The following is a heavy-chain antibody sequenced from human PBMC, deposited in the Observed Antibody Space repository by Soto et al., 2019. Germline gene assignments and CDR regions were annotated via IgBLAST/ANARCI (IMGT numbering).Heavy chain of an antibody. CDR3: ARGEAIGDYP. CDR1: GLTFSSYW. CDR2: IREDGGEK. V-gene: IGHV3-7*01. D-gene: IGHD3-10*01. J-gene: IGHJ5*02. Sequence: EEQLVESGGGLVQPGGSLRLSCAASGLTFSSYWMTWVRQAPGKGLEWVANIREDGGEKNYVDSVKGRFTISRDNAKNSLYLQMKSLRLEDTAVYYCARGEAIGDYPWGQGTLVTVSS.